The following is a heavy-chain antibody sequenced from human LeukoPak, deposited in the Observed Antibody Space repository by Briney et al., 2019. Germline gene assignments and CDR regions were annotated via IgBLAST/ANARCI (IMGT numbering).Heavy chain of an antibody. V-gene: IGHV4-39*07. CDR3: ARVAGGWYYFDY. Sequence: SETLSLTCTVSGGSISSSSYYWGWIRRPPGRGLEWIGRIYTSGSTNYNPSLKSRVTISVDTSKNQFSLKLSSVTAADTAVYYCARVAGGWYYFDYWGQGTLVTVSS. J-gene: IGHJ4*02. D-gene: IGHD6-19*01. CDR2: IYTSGST. CDR1: GGSISSSSYY.